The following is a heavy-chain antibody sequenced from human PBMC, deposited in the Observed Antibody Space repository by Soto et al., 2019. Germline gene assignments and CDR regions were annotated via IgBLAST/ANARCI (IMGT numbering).Heavy chain of an antibody. J-gene: IGHJ1*01. CDR1: GFTFTSPA. Sequence: QMQLVQSGPEVKKPGTSVKVSCKASGFTFTSPAVQWVRQARGQRLEWIGWIVVGSGNTNYAQKFQERVTITRDMSTSTANMALSSLRYEDAAVYYCAVYDFWCGYYNGWGQGSLVTVSS. D-gene: IGHD3-3*01. V-gene: IGHV1-58*01. CDR3: AVYDFWCGYYNG. CDR2: IVVGSGNT.